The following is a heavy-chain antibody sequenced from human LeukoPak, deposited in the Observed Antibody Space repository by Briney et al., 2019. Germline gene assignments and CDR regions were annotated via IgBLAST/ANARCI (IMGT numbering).Heavy chain of an antibody. D-gene: IGHD3-22*01. Sequence: PGGSLRLSCAASGFTFSSYGMHWVRQAPGKGLEWVAVIWYDGSNKYYADSVKGRLSISRDNSKDTLYLQMNSLRAEDTAVYYCARLGYYDSSGYYEDTFAFDIWGQGTMVTVSS. CDR1: GFTFSSYG. V-gene: IGHV3-33*01. CDR3: ARLGYYDSSGYYEDTFAFDI. CDR2: IWYDGSNK. J-gene: IGHJ3*02.